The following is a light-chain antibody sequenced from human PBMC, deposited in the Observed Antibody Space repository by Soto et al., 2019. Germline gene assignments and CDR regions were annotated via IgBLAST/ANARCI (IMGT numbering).Light chain of an antibody. CDR3: AAWADSLIGVV. Sequence: QSVLTQPPSASGTPGQRVTISCSGSSSNIGSNTVNWYQQLPKTAPKLLIYTTNQRSSGIPDRFSASKSGTSASLAISGLQSEDEADYYCAAWADSLIGVVFGGGTKVTVL. CDR1: SSNIGSNT. J-gene: IGLJ2*01. CDR2: TTN. V-gene: IGLV1-44*01.